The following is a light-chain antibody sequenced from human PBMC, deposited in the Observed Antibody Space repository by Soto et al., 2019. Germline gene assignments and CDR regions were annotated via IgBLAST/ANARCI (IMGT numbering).Light chain of an antibody. CDR2: GAS. J-gene: IGKJ2*01. Sequence: EIVLTQSPGTLSLSPGERATLSCRASQRVSSAYLAWSQQIPGQAPRLLIYGASSRATGIPDRFSGSGSGTDFTLTISGLEPEDFAVYYCQQSGSSFYTFGQGNKLEIK. CDR3: QQSGSSFYT. CDR1: QRVSSAY. V-gene: IGKV3-20*01.